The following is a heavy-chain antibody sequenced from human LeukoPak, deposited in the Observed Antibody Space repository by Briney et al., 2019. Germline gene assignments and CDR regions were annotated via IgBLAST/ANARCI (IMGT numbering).Heavy chain of an antibody. D-gene: IGHD3-22*01. J-gene: IGHJ5*02. Sequence: ASVKVSCKASGYTFTGYYMHWVQQAPGQGLEWMGWINPNSGGTDYAQKFQGRVTMTRDTSISTAYMEESRLRPDDTAVYYCARDYYDSSGYSRFDPWGQGTLVTVSS. CDR1: GYTFTGYY. CDR2: INPNSGGT. V-gene: IGHV1-2*02. CDR3: ARDYYDSSGYSRFDP.